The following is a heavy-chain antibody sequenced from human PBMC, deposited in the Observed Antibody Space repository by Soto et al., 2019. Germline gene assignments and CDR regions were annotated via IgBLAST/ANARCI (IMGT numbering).Heavy chain of an antibody. J-gene: IGHJ6*02. Sequence: QVQLVQSGAEVKKPGSSVKVSCKASRGTFGNYAVSWVRQAPGQGLEWMGGTMPVFGTVNYAQKFQGRVTISADKFTNTAYMELSSLRSEDTAVYYSARVSVPGIYGEDVWGQGTTVTVSS. CDR3: ARVSVPGIYGEDV. CDR2: TMPVFGTV. CDR1: RGTFGNYA. D-gene: IGHD3-10*01. V-gene: IGHV1-69*06.